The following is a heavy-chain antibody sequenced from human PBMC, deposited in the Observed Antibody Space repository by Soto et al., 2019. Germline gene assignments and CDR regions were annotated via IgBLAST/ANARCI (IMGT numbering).Heavy chain of an antibody. CDR2: IYYSGST. Sequence: TVSGGSISSGGYYWSWIRQHPGKGLEWIGYIYYSGSTYYNPSLKSRVTISVDTSKNQFSLKLSSVTAADTAVYYCARWWSGSRQGFDPWGQGHLVTASS. V-gene: IGHV4-31*03. J-gene: IGHJ5*02. CDR3: ARWWSGSRQGFDP. CDR1: GGSISSGGYY. D-gene: IGHD3-3*01.